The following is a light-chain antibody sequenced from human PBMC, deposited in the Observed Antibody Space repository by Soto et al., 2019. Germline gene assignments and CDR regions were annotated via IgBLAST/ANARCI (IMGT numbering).Light chain of an antibody. V-gene: IGLV1-51*01. Sequence: QSVLTQPPSVSAAPGQEVTISCSGSSSNVGHNSVSWYQQLPGTAPKLLIYDNNKRPSGIPARFSGSKSGTSATLGITGLQTGDDADYSCGAWDDRLTVYVFGTGTKVTVL. CDR2: DNN. CDR1: SSNVGHNS. J-gene: IGLJ1*01. CDR3: GAWDDRLTVYV.